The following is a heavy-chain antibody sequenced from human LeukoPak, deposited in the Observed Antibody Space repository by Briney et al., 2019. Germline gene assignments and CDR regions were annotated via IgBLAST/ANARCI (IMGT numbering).Heavy chain of an antibody. CDR1: GGSISSYY. J-gene: IGHJ2*01. CDR3: ARHVEMATYWYFDL. D-gene: IGHD5-24*01. Sequence: SETLSLTCTVSGGSISSYYWSWIRQPPGKGLVWIGYMYYSGSTNYNPSLKSRVTISVDTSKNQFSLKLSSVTAADTAVYYCARHVEMATYWYFDLWGRGTLVTVSS. V-gene: IGHV4-59*08. CDR2: MYYSGST.